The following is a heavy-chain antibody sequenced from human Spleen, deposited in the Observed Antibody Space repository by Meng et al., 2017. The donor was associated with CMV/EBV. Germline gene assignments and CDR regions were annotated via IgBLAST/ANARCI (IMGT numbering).Heavy chain of an antibody. J-gene: IGHJ6*02. V-gene: IGHV1-58*01. Sequence: SVKVSCKASGFTFTSSAVQWVRQARGQRLEWIGWIVVGSGNTNYAQKFQERVTITRDMSTSTAYMELSSLRSEDTAVYYCAAITGTSRENYYYYYGMDVRGQGTTVTVSS. CDR3: AAITGTSRENYYYYYGMDV. CDR1: GFTFTSSA. D-gene: IGHD1-7*01. CDR2: IVVGSGNT.